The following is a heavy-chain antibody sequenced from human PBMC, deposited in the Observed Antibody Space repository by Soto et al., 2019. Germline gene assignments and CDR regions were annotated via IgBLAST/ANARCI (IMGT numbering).Heavy chain of an antibody. CDR1: GFTFSSSW. CDR2: IKQDGSEI. CDR3: GRLRLATIRGPFDY. V-gene: IGHV3-7*01. J-gene: IGHJ4*02. D-gene: IGHD5-12*01. Sequence: GGSLRLSCAASGFTFSSSWMSWVRQAPGKGLEWVANIKQDGSEIYYVDSVKGRFTISRDNAKNSLYLQMNSLRVEDTAVYYCGRLRLATIRGPFDYCGQGPLVTVSS.